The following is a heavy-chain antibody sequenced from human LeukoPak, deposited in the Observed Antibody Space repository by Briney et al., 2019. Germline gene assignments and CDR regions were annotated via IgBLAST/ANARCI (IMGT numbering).Heavy chain of an antibody. CDR2: INTDGTYT. CDR1: GFTFSDFW. CDR3: ARDIESGYFDY. V-gene: IGHV3-74*01. Sequence: GGSLRLSCAASGFTFSDFWMHWVRQAPGKGLVWVSRINTDGTYTSYADSVRGRFTISRDNAKNTLYLQMNSLRAEDTAVYYCARDIESGYFDYWGQGTLVTVSS. J-gene: IGHJ4*02. D-gene: IGHD3-16*02.